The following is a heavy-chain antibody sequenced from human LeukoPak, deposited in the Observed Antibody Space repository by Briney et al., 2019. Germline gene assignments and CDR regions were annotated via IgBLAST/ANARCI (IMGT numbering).Heavy chain of an antibody. V-gene: IGHV3-30-3*01. J-gene: IGHJ4*02. Sequence: PGGSLRLSCAASGFTFSSYAMHWVRQAPGKGLEWVAVISYDGSNKYYADSVKGRFTISRDNSKNTLYLQMNSLRAEDTAVYYCARSPDDGIAVAGTDFDYWGQGTLVTVSS. CDR2: ISYDGSNK. D-gene: IGHD6-19*01. CDR3: ARSPDDGIAVAGTDFDY. CDR1: GFTFSSYA.